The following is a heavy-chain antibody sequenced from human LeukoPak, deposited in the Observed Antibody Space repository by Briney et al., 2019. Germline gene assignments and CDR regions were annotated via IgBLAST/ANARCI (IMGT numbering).Heavy chain of an antibody. V-gene: IGHV3-74*01. CDR1: GFTFSNYW. CDR3: ARGADSGYSSDN. Sequence: GGSLRLSCAASGFTFSNYWMHWVRQAPGKGLVWVSRINSDGRSTNYADSVKGRFTISRDNAKNTLYLQMNSLRAEDTAVYYCARGADSGYSSDNWGQGTLVTVSS. J-gene: IGHJ4*02. D-gene: IGHD6-13*01. CDR2: INSDGRST.